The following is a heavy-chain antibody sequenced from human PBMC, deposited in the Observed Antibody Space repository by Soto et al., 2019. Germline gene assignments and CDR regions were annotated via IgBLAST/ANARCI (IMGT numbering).Heavy chain of an antibody. J-gene: IGHJ4*02. CDR3: AREEQYCTSTSCRHYFFDF. Sequence: GASVKVSCKASGYPFSNNAVHWVRQAPGQSLEWMGWINAGHGNTKYSQKLQGRVTFTRDTSASTAYMELSGLTSEDTAVYYCAREEQYCTSTSCRHYFFDFWGQGTRVTVSS. D-gene: IGHD2-2*01. CDR1: GYPFSNNA. V-gene: IGHV1-3*01. CDR2: INAGHGNT.